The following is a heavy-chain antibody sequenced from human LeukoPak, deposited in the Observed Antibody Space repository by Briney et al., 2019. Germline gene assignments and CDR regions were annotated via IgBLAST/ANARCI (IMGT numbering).Heavy chain of an antibody. J-gene: IGHJ4*02. CDR2: ISYDGSNK. Sequence: GGSLRLSCAASGFTFSSYAMHWVRQAPGKGLEWVAVISYDGSNKYYADSVKGRFTISRGNSKNTLYLQMNSLGAEDTAVYYCARDGQWNYPHLFDYWGQGTLVTVSS. V-gene: IGHV3-30-3*01. CDR1: GFTFSSYA. D-gene: IGHD1-7*01. CDR3: ARDGQWNYPHLFDY.